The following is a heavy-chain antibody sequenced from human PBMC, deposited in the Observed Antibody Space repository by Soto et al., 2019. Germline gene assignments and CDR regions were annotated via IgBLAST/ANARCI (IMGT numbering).Heavy chain of an antibody. V-gene: IGHV1-69*13. CDR1: GGTFSSYA. D-gene: IGHD6-19*01. CDR2: IIPIFGTA. J-gene: IGHJ6*02. Sequence: GASVKVSCKASGGTFSSYAISWVRQAPGQGLEWMGGIIPIFGTANYAQKFQGRVTITADESTSTAYMELSSLRSEDTAVYYCAYSSGWYQPYYYYGMDVWGQGTTVTVSS. CDR3: AYSSGWYQPYYYYGMDV.